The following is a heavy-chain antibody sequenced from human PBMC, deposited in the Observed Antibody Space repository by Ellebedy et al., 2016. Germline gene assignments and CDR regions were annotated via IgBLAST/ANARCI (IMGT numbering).Heavy chain of an antibody. CDR3: AKVRYPDFYQNSAMDV. Sequence: GESLKISCAASEFTFSHYDIHWVRQAPGKGLEWVALISDDGSNEYYTDSVKGRFTISRDNSKIRVSLQMDSLRVEDTAVYYCAKVRYPDFYQNSAMDVWGQGTTVTVSS. CDR2: ISDDGSNE. J-gene: IGHJ6*02. V-gene: IGHV3-30*18. CDR1: EFTFSHYD. D-gene: IGHD2/OR15-2a*01.